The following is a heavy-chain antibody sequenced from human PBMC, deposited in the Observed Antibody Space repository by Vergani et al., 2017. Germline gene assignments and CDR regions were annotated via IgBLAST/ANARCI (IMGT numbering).Heavy chain of an antibody. V-gene: IGHV4-30-4*01. Sequence: QVQLQESGPGLVKPSQTLSLTCTVSGGSISSGDYYWSWIRQPPGKELEWIGYMYHSGSTNYNPSLETRVTISGDTSKNQFSLKLNSVTAADTAMYYCARMGGYDEGDAFRIGYFDSWGPGILVTVSS. CDR1: GGSISSGDYY. D-gene: IGHD3-22*01. CDR3: ARMGGYDEGDAFRIGYFDS. CDR2: MYHSGST. J-gene: IGHJ4*02.